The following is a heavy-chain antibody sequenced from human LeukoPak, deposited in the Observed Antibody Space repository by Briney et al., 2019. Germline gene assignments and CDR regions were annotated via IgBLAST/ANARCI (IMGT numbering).Heavy chain of an antibody. Sequence: ASVKVSCKASGYTFTSYYMHWVRQAPGQGLEWMGIINPSGGSTSYAQKFQGRVTMTRDMSTSTVYMELSSLRSEDTAVYYCARPRRDGYNYHAFDIWGQGTMVTVSS. V-gene: IGHV1-46*01. CDR2: INPSGGST. CDR3: ARPRRDGYNYHAFDI. D-gene: IGHD5-24*01. CDR1: GYTFTSYY. J-gene: IGHJ3*02.